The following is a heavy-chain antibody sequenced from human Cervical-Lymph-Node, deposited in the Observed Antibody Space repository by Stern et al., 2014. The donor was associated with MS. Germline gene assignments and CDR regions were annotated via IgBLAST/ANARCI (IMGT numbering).Heavy chain of an antibody. D-gene: IGHD5-12*01. CDR3: ARDGGYQFDY. CDR1: GGSISSGSYY. J-gene: IGHJ4*02. CDR2: IHTSGST. Sequence: QVQLQESGPGLVKPSQTLSLTCTVSGGSISSGSYYWSWIRQPAGKGLEWIGRIHTSGSTNYNPSLKSRVTISVVKSKDQFSLKLGSVTAADTAVYYCARDGGYQFDYWGQGTLVTVSS. V-gene: IGHV4-61*02.